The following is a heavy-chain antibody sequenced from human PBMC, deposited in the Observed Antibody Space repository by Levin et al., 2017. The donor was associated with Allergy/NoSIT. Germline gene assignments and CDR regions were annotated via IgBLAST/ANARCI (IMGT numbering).Heavy chain of an antibody. Sequence: GASVKVSCKASGYTFTGYYMHWVRQAPGQGLEWMGRINPNSGGTNYAQKFQGRVTMTRDTSISTAYMELSRLRSDDTAVYYCARVSYGDVDYYYYYMDVWGKGTTVTVSS. CDR1: GYTFTGYY. J-gene: IGHJ6*03. V-gene: IGHV1-2*06. CDR2: INPNSGGT. D-gene: IGHD4-17*01. CDR3: ARVSYGDVDYYYYYMDV.